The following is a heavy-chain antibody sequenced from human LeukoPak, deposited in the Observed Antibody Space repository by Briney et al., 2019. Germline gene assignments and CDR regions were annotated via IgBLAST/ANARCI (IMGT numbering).Heavy chain of an antibody. CDR3: ARGGLGPDYYYYGMDV. CDR2: IYYSGST. V-gene: IGHV4-31*03. D-gene: IGHD3-16*01. Sequence: SETLSLTCTVSGGSISSGGYYWSWLRQHPGQGLEWIGYIYYSGSTYYNPSLKSRVTISVDTSKNQFSLKLSSVTAADTAVYYCARGGLGPDYYYYGMDVWGQGTTVTVSS. J-gene: IGHJ6*02. CDR1: GGSISSGGYY.